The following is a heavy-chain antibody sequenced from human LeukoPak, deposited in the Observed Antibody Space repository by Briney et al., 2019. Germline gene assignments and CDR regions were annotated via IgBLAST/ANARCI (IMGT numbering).Heavy chain of an antibody. CDR1: GGTFSSYA. D-gene: IGHD3-10*01. Sequence: PSATVKLSCTASGGTFSSYASSWVRQAPGQGLEWMGGIIPIFGTANYAQKFQGRVTITADKSTSTAYMELSSLRSEDTAVYYCAREYYYGSGKSATFFDYWGQGTLVTVSS. CDR3: AREYYYGSGKSATFFDY. CDR2: IIPIFGTA. J-gene: IGHJ4*02. V-gene: IGHV1-69*06.